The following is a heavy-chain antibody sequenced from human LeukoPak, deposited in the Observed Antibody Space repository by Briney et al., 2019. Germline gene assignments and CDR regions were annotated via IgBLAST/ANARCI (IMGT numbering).Heavy chain of an antibody. CDR2: IYSGGST. J-gene: IGHJ4*01. CDR3: ARGGGTFDY. CDR1: GFTVSSNY. Sequence: GGSLRLSCAASGFTVSSNYMSWVRQAPGKGLEWVSVIYSGGSTYYADSVKGRFTISRDNAKNLVYLEVNSLRAEDTSVYYCARGGGTFDYWGQGTLVTVSS. D-gene: IGHD3-16*01. V-gene: IGHV3-66*01.